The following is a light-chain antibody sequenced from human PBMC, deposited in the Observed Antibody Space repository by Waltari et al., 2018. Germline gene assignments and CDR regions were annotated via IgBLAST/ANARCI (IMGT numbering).Light chain of an antibody. CDR3: TSYTSSHGLV. J-gene: IGLJ1*01. CDR2: DVS. CDR1: SRDVGGYYY. V-gene: IGLV2-14*03. Sequence: QSALTQPASVSGSPGQSITISCTGTSRDVGGYYYLSWYQQHPGKAPKVVIFDVSYRPSGVSKRFCASKSGNTASLTISGLQAEDEADYYCTSYTSSHGLVFGTGTKVTVL.